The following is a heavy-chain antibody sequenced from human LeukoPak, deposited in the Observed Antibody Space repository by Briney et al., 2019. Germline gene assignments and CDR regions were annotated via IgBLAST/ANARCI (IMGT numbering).Heavy chain of an antibody. D-gene: IGHD5-24*01. Sequence: GGSLSLSCAASGFTFSDYYMNWIRQAPGKGLEWVSYISSSGSTIYYADSVKGRFTISRDNAKNSLYLQMNSLRAEDTAVYYCARGHHGWLQWLRHRRNDYYYYMDVWGKGTTVTVSS. V-gene: IGHV3-11*04. CDR2: ISSSGSTI. CDR1: GFTFSDYY. J-gene: IGHJ6*03. CDR3: ARGHHGWLQWLRHRRNDYYYYMDV.